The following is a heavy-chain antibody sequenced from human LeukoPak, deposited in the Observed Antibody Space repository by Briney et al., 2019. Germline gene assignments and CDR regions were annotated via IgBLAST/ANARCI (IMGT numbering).Heavy chain of an antibody. Sequence: ASVKVSCKVSGYTLTELSMHRVRQAPGKGLEWMGGFDPEDGETIYAQKFQGRVTMTEDTSTDTAYMELSSLRSEDTAVYYCATDLHGRIQNFDYWGQGTLVTVSS. CDR1: GYTLTELS. V-gene: IGHV1-24*01. CDR2: FDPEDGET. D-gene: IGHD2-15*01. J-gene: IGHJ4*02. CDR3: ATDLHGRIQNFDY.